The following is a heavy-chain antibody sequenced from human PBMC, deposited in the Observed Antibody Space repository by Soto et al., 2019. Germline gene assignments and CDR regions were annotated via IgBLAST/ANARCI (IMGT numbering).Heavy chain of an antibody. J-gene: IGHJ5*02. V-gene: IGHV4-4*02. D-gene: IGHD2-15*01. Sequence: QVQLQESGPGLVKPSGTLSLTCAVPSGTISSSNCWTWVRQPPGKGREWIGEINQSGSPNYNPSLRSRVTISVDKSKSQFFLKLSSVTAADTAIYYCAGLGMVAAHREFDPWGQGTLVTVSS. CDR3: AGLGMVAAHREFDP. CDR2: INQSGSP. CDR1: SGTISSSNC.